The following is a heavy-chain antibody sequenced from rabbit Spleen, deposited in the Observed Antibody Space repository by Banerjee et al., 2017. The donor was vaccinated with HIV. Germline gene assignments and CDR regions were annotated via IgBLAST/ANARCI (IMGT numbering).Heavy chain of an antibody. Sequence: EQLEESGGGLVKPEGSLTLTCKASGVSLNDKDVMCWVRQAPGKGLEWIACINIVTGKSVYANWAEGRFIMSRTSSTTVTLQMTSLTAADTATYFCAGDLVAVIGWNFNLWGPGTLVTVS. J-gene: IGHJ4*01. D-gene: IGHD1-1*01. V-gene: IGHV1S45*01. CDR1: GVSLNDKDV. CDR3: AGDLVAVIGWNFNL. CDR2: INIVTGKS.